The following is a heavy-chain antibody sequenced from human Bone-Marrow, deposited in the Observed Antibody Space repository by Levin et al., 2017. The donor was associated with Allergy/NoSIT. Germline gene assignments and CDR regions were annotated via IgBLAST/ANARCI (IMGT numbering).Heavy chain of an antibody. Sequence: QPGGSLRLSCAASGFTFSSYWMSWVRQAPGKGLEWVANIKQDGSEKYYVDSVKGRFTISRDNAKNSLYLQMNSLRAEDTAVYYCARDIVVVVAATALLPWFDPWGQGTLVTVSS. V-gene: IGHV3-7*01. D-gene: IGHD2-15*01. CDR2: IKQDGSEK. CDR3: ARDIVVVVAATALLPWFDP. CDR1: GFTFSSYW. J-gene: IGHJ5*02.